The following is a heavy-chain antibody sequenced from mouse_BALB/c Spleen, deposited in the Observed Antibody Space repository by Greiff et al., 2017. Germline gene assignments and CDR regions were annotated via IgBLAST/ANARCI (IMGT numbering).Heavy chain of an antibody. CDR3: ARVLIYYYGSYAMDY. Sequence: QVQLKESGPGLVAPSQSLSITCTVSGFSLTSYGVHWVRQPPGKGLEWLGVIWAGGSTNYNSDLMSRLSISKDNSKSQVFLKMNSLQTDDTAMYYCARVLIYYYGSYAMDYWGQGTSVTVSS. V-gene: IGHV2-9*02. D-gene: IGHD1-1*01. CDR1: GFSLTSYG. J-gene: IGHJ4*01. CDR2: IWAGGST.